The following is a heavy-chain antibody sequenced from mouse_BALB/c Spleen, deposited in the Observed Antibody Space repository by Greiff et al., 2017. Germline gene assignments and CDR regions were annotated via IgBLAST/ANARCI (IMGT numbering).Heavy chain of an antibody. Sequence: EVMLVESGPGLVKPSQSLSLTCTVTGYSITSDYAWNWIRQFPGNKLEWMGYISYSGSTSYNPSLKSRISITRDTSKNQFFLQLNSVTTEDTATYYCARRDYRYDFAMDYWGQGTSVTVSS. CDR3: ARRDYRYDFAMDY. CDR2: ISYSGST. D-gene: IGHD2-14*01. J-gene: IGHJ4*01. V-gene: IGHV3-2*02. CDR1: GYSITSDYA.